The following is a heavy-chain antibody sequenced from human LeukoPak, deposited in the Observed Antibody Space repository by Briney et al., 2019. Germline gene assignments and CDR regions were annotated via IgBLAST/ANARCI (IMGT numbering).Heavy chain of an antibody. V-gene: IGHV3-49*04. Sequence: PSGGSLRLSCTASGFTFGDYAMSWVRQAPGKGLEWVGFIRSKAYGGATEYAASVKGRFTISRDDSKSIAYLQMNSLKTEDTAVYYCTSSYHDFWSGFWGQGTLVTVSS. J-gene: IGHJ4*02. CDR2: IRSKAYGGAT. D-gene: IGHD3-3*01. CDR3: TSSYHDFWSGF. CDR1: GFTFGDYA.